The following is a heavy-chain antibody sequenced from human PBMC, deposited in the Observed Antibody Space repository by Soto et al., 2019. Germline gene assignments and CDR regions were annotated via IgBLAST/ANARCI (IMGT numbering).Heavy chain of an antibody. Sequence: QVQLVQSGAEVKKPGASVKVSCKASGYTFTSYDINWVRQATGQGLEWMGWMNPNSGNTGYAQKFQGRVTMTRNTSIRKAYMELSSLRSEDTAVYYCAMVRGGGDYYYYYMDVWGKGTTVTVSS. J-gene: IGHJ6*03. V-gene: IGHV1-8*01. CDR3: AMVRGGGDYYYYYMDV. CDR2: MNPNSGNT. D-gene: IGHD3-10*01. CDR1: GYTFTSYD.